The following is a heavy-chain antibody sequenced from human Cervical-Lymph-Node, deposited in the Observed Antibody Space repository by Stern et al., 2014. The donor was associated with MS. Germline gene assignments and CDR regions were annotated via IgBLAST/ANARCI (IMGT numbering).Heavy chain of an antibody. D-gene: IGHD2-8*01. J-gene: IGHJ6*02. CDR2: IHWADAM. CDR3: ARYRRADCSDGVCVGGLGMDV. Sequence: QVTLRESGPAILKPTQTLTLTCSFSGFSLNTSGMCVSWIRQPPGQALEWLALIHWADAMYYSPSLRTRLTISKDTPKNQVVLTMTNVDHVDTATYYCARYRRADCSDGVCVGGLGMDVWGQGTTVIVSS. V-gene: IGHV2-70*01. CDR1: GFSLNTSGMC.